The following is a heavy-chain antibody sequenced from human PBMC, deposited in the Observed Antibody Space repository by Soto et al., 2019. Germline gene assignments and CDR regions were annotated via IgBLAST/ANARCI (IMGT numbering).Heavy chain of an antibody. CDR3: ARDRYCSSTSCFLMDV. CDR1: GFTFSSYA. V-gene: IGHV3-30-3*01. Sequence: QVQLVESGGGVVQPGRSLRLSCAASGFTFSSYAMHWVRQAPGKGLEWVAVISYDGSNKYYADSVKGRFTISRDNSKNTLYLQMNRLRAEDTAVYYCARDRYCSSTSCFLMDVWGQGTTVTVSS. D-gene: IGHD2-2*01. CDR2: ISYDGSNK. J-gene: IGHJ6*02.